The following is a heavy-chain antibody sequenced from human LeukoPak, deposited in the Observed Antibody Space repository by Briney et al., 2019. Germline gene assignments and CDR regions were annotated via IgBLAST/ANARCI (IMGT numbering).Heavy chain of an antibody. J-gene: IGHJ4*02. CDR1: GYTFTGNY. Sequence: ASVTVSCKASGYTFTGNYMHWVRQAPGQGLEWMGWINPRIGGTNYAQKFQGRVTMTRDTSISTAYMELSSLRFDDTALYYCARGSGTSWFDYWGQGTLVTVSS. V-gene: IGHV1-2*02. CDR2: INPRIGGT. D-gene: IGHD2-2*01. CDR3: ARGSGTSWFDY.